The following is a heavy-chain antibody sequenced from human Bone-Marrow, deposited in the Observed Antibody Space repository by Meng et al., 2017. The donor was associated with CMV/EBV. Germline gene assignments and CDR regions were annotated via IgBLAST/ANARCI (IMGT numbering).Heavy chain of an antibody. CDR3: AKDGMSGSYGYFLDY. CDR1: EFTFSTYA. CDR2: ITVSGSST. J-gene: IGHJ4*02. V-gene: IGHV3-23*01. Sequence: SEFTFSTYAMSWVRQAPGKGLEWVSLITVSGSSTSYADSVRGRFTISRDNSKNTLYLQMSSLRAEDTAVYYCAKDGMSGSYGYFLDYWGQGTLVTVSS. D-gene: IGHD1-26*01.